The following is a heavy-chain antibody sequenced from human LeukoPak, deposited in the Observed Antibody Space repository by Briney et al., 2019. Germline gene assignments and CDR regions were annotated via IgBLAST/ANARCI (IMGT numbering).Heavy chain of an antibody. V-gene: IGHV3-66*01. CDR2: IYSGGST. CDR3: AREVDTAMGAFDI. Sequence: GGSLRLSCAAFGFTVSTNDMSWVRQAPGKGLKWVSIIYSGGSTHYADSVKGRFTISRDNSKNRVYLQMNSLRAEDTAVYFCAREVDTAMGAFDIWGQGTMVTVSS. J-gene: IGHJ3*02. CDR1: GFTVSTND. D-gene: IGHD5-18*01.